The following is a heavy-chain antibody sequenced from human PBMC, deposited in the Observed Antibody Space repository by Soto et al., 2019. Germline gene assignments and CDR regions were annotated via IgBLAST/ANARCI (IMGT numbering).Heavy chain of an antibody. Sequence: PGESLNISWKGSGYSFTSYWIGWVRQMPGKGLECMGFIYPGDSDTTYSPSFQGHVTISADKYSSTAYLQWSSLKASDTAMYYCARVDSSGCSEYWGQGTPVTVS. D-gene: IGHD6-25*01. CDR2: IYPGDSDT. CDR1: GYSFTSYW. J-gene: IGHJ4*02. CDR3: ARVDSSGCSEY. V-gene: IGHV5-51*01.